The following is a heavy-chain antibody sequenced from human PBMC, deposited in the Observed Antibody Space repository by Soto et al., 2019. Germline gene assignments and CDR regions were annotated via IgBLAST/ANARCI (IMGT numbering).Heavy chain of an antibody. CDR1: GFTFSNYA. CDR2: ISANGRNA. CDR3: AKDLSSLGWLALGAPFDS. D-gene: IGHD3-22*01. Sequence: EVHLLESGGDVVQPGRSLRLSCAASGFTFSNYAMNWIRQAPGKGLEWLSSISANGRNAYYADSVKGRFTISRDRSKNTLYPQLHSLRVEDTAIYFCAKDLSSLGWLALGAPFDSWGQGTLVTVSS. V-gene: IGHV3-23*01. J-gene: IGHJ4*02.